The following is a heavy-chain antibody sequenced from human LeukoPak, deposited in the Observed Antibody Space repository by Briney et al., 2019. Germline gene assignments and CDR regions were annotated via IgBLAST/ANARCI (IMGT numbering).Heavy chain of an antibody. CDR1: GYTFTSYA. V-gene: IGHV1-3*01. D-gene: IGHD6-13*01. Sequence: ASVRVSCKASGYTFTSYAMHWVRQAPGQRLEWMRWINAGNGNTKYSQKFQGRVTITGDTSASTAYMELSSLRSEDTAVYYCARDIWFSSSRSDYWGQGTLVTVSS. CDR2: INAGNGNT. J-gene: IGHJ4*02. CDR3: ARDIWFSSSRSDY.